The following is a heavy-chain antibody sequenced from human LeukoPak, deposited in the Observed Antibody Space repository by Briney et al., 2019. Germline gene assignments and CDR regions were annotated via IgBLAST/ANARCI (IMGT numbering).Heavy chain of an antibody. V-gene: IGHV3-48*01. J-gene: IGHJ6*03. CDR2: ISSSSSSI. CDR3: ARGDSNPSYYYYYMDV. D-gene: IGHD4-11*01. Sequence: GGSLRLSCAASGFTFSSYWMHWVRQAPGKGLVWVSYISSSSSSIDYADSVKGRFTISRDNAKNSMYLQMNSLRAEDTAVYYCARGDSNPSYYYYYMDVWGKGTTVTVSS. CDR1: GFTFSSYW.